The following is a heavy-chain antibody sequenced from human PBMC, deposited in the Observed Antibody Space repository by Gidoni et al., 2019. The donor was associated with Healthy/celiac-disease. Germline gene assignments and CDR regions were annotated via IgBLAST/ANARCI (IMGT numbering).Heavy chain of an antibody. CDR2: ISYDGINK. CDR1: GFTFSRYA. D-gene: IGHD5-12*01. J-gene: IGHJ6*02. CDR3: ARAGRGMATIPYYYYGMDV. V-gene: IGHV3-30-3*01. Sequence: QVQLVASGGGVVQPGRSLRLSCAASGFTFSRYAMHWVRQAPGTGLEWVAVISYDGINKYYADSVKGRFTISRDNSKNTLYLQMNSLRAEDTAVYYCARAGRGMATIPYYYYGMDVWGQGTTVTVSS.